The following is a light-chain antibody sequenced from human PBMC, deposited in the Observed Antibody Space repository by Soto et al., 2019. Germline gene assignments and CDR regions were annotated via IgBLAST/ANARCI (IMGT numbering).Light chain of an antibody. CDR1: SSDVGGYNY. V-gene: IGLV2-14*01. Sequence: QSALTQPASVSGSPGQSITISCTGTSSDVGGYNYVSWYQQHPGKAPKLMIYDVSNRPSGVSNRFSGSKSGNTASLTISGLQAEDEADYYCSSYTSSSVGVFGGGTNSPS. CDR3: SSYTSSSVGV. CDR2: DVS. J-gene: IGLJ2*01.